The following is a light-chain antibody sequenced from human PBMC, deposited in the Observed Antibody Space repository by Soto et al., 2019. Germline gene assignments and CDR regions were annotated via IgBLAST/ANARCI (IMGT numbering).Light chain of an antibody. V-gene: IGKV1-39*01. CDR1: KNISSY. J-gene: IGKJ3*01. CDR3: QQCTRDIT. CDR2: AAS. Sequence: DIEMNQSPSSLSASVGDRVTITCRASKNISSYLNWYQQKPGKAPKVLIYAASSFQSGVPSRFSGSRSGTDFTLTISNLQPEDFATYYCQQCTRDITFGPGTKVDIK.